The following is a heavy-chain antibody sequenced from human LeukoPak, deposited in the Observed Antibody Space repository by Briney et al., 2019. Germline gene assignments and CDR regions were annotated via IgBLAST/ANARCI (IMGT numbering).Heavy chain of an antibody. CDR3: ARGANPRITMVRGAQNSAFDI. V-gene: IGHV4-4*07. CDR1: GGSISSYY. CDR2: IYTSGST. D-gene: IGHD3-10*01. J-gene: IGHJ3*02. Sequence: SETLSLTCTVSGGSISSYYWSWIRQPAGKGLEWIGRIYTSGSTNYNPSLKSRVTMSVDTSKNQFSLKLSSVTAADTAVYYCARGANPRITMVRGAQNSAFDIWGQGTMVTVSS.